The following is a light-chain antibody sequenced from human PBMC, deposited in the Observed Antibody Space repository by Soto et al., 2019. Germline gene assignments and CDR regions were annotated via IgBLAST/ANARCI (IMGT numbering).Light chain of an antibody. J-gene: IGKJ2*01. CDR2: GAS. Sequence: EIVLTQSPGTLSLSAGERATLSCRAGQSVNNNYLAWYQHRVGQSPRLLIHGASRTATGTPDRFSGSGSGTVFTLTISRREPEDFAVYYCQQYGDSPYAFGQGTKVEI. CDR3: QQYGDSPYA. CDR1: QSVNNNY. V-gene: IGKV3-20*01.